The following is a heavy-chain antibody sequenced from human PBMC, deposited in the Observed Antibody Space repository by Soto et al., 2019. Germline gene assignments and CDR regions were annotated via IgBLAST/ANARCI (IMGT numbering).Heavy chain of an antibody. CDR1: GGSFSGYY. CDR3: ARVGDYYGMDV. V-gene: IGHV4-59*12. Sequence: SETLSLTCAVYGGSFSGYYWRSIRQPPGKGLEWIGYIFHSGSNTYNPSLKSRVTMSVDRSKNQFSLKLSSVTAADTAVYYCARVGDYYGMDVWGQGTTATVSS. J-gene: IGHJ6*02. CDR2: IFHSGSN. D-gene: IGHD3-10*01.